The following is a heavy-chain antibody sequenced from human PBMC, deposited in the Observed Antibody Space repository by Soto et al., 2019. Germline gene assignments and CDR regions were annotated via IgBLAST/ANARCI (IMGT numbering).Heavy chain of an antibody. J-gene: IGHJ6*02. V-gene: IGHV3-73*02. D-gene: IGHD6-19*01. Sequence: EVQLVESGGGLVQPGGSLKLSCAASGFTFSGSAMHWVRQASGKGLEWVGRIRSKANSYATAYAASVKGRFTISRDDSKNTAYLQMNSLITEDTAVYYCTRRGAVAPGALLGVWGQGTTVTVSS. CDR3: TRRGAVAPGALLGV. CDR1: GFTFSGSA. CDR2: IRSKANSYAT.